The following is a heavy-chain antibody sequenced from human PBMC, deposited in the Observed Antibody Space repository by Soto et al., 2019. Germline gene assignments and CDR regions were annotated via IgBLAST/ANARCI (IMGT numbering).Heavy chain of an antibody. D-gene: IGHD3-3*01. Sequence: GGSLRLSCAASGFTFSNYGMHWVRQAPGRGLEWVAFISDDGSNKYYADSMKGRFTMSRDNSKSTLYLQMSSLRVEDTAVYYCTKRRNVLRFLEWSSGMEVWGQGTTVTVSS. CDR2: ISDDGSNK. CDR3: TKRRNVLRFLEWSSGMEV. CDR1: GFTFSNYG. J-gene: IGHJ6*02. V-gene: IGHV3-30*18.